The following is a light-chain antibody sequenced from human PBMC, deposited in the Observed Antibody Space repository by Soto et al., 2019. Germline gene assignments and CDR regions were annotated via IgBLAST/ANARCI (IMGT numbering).Light chain of an antibody. CDR2: DVN. CDR3: SSYPTSNTL. J-gene: IGLJ2*01. Sequence: QSALTQPASVSGSPGQSITITCTGTNTCSYNSVSWYQQHPGKAPKLMIHDVNIRPSGVSNRFSGSKSGNTASLTISGLQAEDEADYFCSSYPTSNTLFGGGTTLTVL. V-gene: IGLV2-14*01. CDR1: NTCSYNS.